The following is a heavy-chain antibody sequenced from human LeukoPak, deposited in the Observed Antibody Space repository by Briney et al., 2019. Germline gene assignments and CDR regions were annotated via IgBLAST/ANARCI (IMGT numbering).Heavy chain of an antibody. Sequence: SETLSLTCTVSGGSINSYYWTWNRQPAGKGLEWIGRIYTSGTTNYNPSLKSRVTMSVDTSKNQFSLKLSSVTAADTAMYYCAREINVDTAMVLDYWGQGTLVTVSS. CDR1: GGSINSYY. D-gene: IGHD5-18*01. V-gene: IGHV4-4*07. CDR3: AREINVDTAMVLDY. CDR2: IYTSGTT. J-gene: IGHJ4*02.